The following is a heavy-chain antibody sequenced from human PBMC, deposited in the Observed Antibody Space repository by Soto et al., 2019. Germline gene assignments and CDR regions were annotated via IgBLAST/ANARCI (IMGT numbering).Heavy chain of an antibody. D-gene: IGHD1-26*01. CDR1: GGSISSDGYS. CDR2: INHSGSA. Sequence: PSETLCLTCAVSGGSISSDGYSWTWIRQTPGKGLQWIGQINHSGSAVYNPSLRDRVTISAMSNNQFSLDLSSVTAADTAVYYCTRGLLSGSSYSGGWYYFDSWGQGTMVTVSS. CDR3: TRGLLSGSSYSGGWYYFDS. J-gene: IGHJ4*02. V-gene: IGHV4-30-2*01.